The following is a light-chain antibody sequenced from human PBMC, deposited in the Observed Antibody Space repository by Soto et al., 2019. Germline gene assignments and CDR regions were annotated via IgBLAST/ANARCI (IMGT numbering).Light chain of an antibody. CDR2: GAS. CDR1: QSVSSSY. Sequence: EIVLTQSPGTLSLSPGERATLSCRASQSVSSSYLAWYQQKPGQAPRLLIYGASSRATGIPDRFSGSGSGTDFTLTISRLEPEDVAVYYCQQYCSSPTFGEGTKLEIK. V-gene: IGKV3-20*01. CDR3: QQYCSSPT. J-gene: IGKJ2*01.